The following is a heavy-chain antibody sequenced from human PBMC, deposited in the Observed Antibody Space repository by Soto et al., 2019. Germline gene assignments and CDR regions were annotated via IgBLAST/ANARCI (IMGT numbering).Heavy chain of an antibody. Sequence: TLSLTCTVSGGSISSGGYYWSWIRQHPGKGLEWIGYIYYSGSTYYNPSLKSRVTISVDTSKNQFSLKLSSVTAADTAVYYCARGRGTTRTPRRYWFDPWGQGTLVTVSS. J-gene: IGHJ5*02. D-gene: IGHD1-1*01. CDR1: GGSISSGGYY. CDR3: ARGRGTTRTPRRYWFDP. CDR2: IYYSGST. V-gene: IGHV4-31*03.